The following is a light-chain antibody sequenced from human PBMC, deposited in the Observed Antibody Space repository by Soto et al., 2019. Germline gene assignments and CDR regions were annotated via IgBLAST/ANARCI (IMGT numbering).Light chain of an antibody. Sequence: DIPFTPSPSSLSSSVGDIVTITCRASQGINTFLAWYQQKAGKAPKLLIYAASTLQSGVPSRFSGSGSGTDFTLTISSLQSEDFATYYCQQLNIYPITFGQGARLETK. CDR3: QQLNIYPIT. CDR2: AAS. V-gene: IGKV1-9*01. J-gene: IGKJ5*01. CDR1: QGINTF.